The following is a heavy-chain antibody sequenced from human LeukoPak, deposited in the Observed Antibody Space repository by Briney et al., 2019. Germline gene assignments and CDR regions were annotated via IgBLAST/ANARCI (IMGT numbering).Heavy chain of an antibody. CDR3: ARAGISFFDY. CDR2: ISYDGSNK. Sequence: GGSLRLSCAASGFTFSSYAMHWVRQAPGKGLEWVAVISYDGSNKYYADSVKGRFTISRDNSKNTLYLQMNSLRAEDTAVYYCARAGISFFDYWGQGTLVTVSS. V-gene: IGHV3-30-3*01. CDR1: GFTFSSYA. J-gene: IGHJ4*02. D-gene: IGHD1-1*01.